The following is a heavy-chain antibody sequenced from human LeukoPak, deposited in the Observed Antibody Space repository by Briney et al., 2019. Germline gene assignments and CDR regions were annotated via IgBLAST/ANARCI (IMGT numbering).Heavy chain of an antibody. J-gene: IGHJ5*02. D-gene: IGHD6-19*01. V-gene: IGHV4-39*07. Sequence: PSETLSLTCTVSSDSISSSSSYWGWIRQPPGKGLEWIGSIYYSGSTYYNPSLKSRVTISVDTSKNQFSLKLSSVTAADTAVYYCARVPSRGAVARVYNWFDPWGQGTLVTVSS. CDR1: SDSISSSSSY. CDR3: ARVPSRGAVARVYNWFDP. CDR2: IYYSGST.